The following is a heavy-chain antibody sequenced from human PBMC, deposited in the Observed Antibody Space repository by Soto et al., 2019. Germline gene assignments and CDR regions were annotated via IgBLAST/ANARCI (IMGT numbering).Heavy chain of an antibody. V-gene: IGHV1-18*01. J-gene: IGHJ4*02. CDR2: ISTFNENT. Sequence: QVQLVQSGPEVKKPGASVKVSCKASGYTFTTFGISWVRQAPGQGLEWMGWISTFNENTHYAQKFQDRVTLTTDTSTGTVFMDLRSLRSDDTAVYYCAFWSGVPYFDYWGQGTLVTVSS. CDR1: GYTFTTFG. CDR3: AFWSGVPYFDY. D-gene: IGHD3-3*01.